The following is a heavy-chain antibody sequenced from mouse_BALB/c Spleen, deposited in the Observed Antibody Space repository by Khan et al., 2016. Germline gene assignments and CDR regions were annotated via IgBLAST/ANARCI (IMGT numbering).Heavy chain of an antibody. V-gene: IGHV5-4*02. Sequence: EVELVASGGGLVKPGGSLKLSCAASGFTFSDYYMYWVRQTPEKRLEWVATISDGGSYTYYPDSVKGRFTISRDNAKNNLYLQMSSLKSEDTAMYYCAREGLRRVFAYWGQGTLVTVSA. CDR1: GFTFSDYY. CDR3: AREGLRRVFAY. CDR2: ISDGGSYT. D-gene: IGHD2-4*01. J-gene: IGHJ3*01.